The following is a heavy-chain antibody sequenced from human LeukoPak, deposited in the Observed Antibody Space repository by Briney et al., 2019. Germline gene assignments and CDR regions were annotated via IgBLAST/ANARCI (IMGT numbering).Heavy chain of an antibody. Sequence: PGGSLRLSCAASKFTFSSYWMSWVRQAPGKGLEWVACISQDGSEERYVASVKGRFTISRDNAKDSLYLQINSLRDEDTAVYYCAREKPMIADYWGQGALVTVSS. D-gene: IGHD3-22*01. CDR3: AREKPMIADY. CDR1: KFTFSSYW. V-gene: IGHV3-7*01. J-gene: IGHJ4*02. CDR2: ISQDGSEE.